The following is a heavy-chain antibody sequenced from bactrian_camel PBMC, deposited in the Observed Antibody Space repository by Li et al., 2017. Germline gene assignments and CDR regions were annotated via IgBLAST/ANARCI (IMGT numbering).Heavy chain of an antibody. J-gene: IGHJ6*01. CDR1: GSDLSRYS. D-gene: IGHD2*01. CDR3: ALRYDCLHAWYSGGDYFSPRIYRS. CDR2: LRTDGVT. Sequence: HVQLVESGGGSVQSGGSLKLSCTASGSDLSRYSMAWFRQAPGKEREGVAGLRTDGVTKYAESVKGRFTISRGNAKDTLYLQMNSLKTEDTAVYYCALRYDCLHAWYSGGDYFSPRIYRSWGQGTQVTVS. V-gene: IGHV3S53*01.